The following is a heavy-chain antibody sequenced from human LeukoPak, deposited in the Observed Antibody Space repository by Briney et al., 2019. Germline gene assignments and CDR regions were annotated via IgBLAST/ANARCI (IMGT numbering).Heavy chain of an antibody. CDR2: INPNSGGT. CDR3: ARSPHILTGENFDY. V-gene: IGHV1-2*02. Sequence: ASVKVSCKASGYTFTGYYMHWVRQAPGQGLEWMGWINPNSGGTNYAQKFQGRVTMTRDTSIRTAYMEMSRLRSDDTALYYCARSPHILTGENFDYWGQGTLVTVSS. D-gene: IGHD3-9*01. J-gene: IGHJ4*02. CDR1: GYTFTGYY.